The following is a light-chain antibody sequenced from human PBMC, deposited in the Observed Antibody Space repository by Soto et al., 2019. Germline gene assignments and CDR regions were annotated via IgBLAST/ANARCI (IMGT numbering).Light chain of an antibody. V-gene: IGLV7-46*01. CDR2: DTS. J-gene: IGLJ3*02. CDR3: LLYHGGARV. CDR1: TGAVTSGHY. Sequence: QAVVTQEPSLTVSPGGTVTLTCGSSTGAVTSGHYPYWFQQKPGQAPRTLIYDTSNKHSWTPARFSASLPGGKAALTLSGAQPEDEAEYYCLLYHGGARVFGGGTKVTVL.